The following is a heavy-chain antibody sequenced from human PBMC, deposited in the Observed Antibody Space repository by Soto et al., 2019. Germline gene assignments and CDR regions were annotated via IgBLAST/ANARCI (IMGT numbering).Heavy chain of an antibody. V-gene: IGHV5-51*01. Sequence: PGESLKISCKSSDYSFTSYWIGWVRQMPGKGLEWMGIIYPGDSDTRYNPSFQGQVTISADNSISTAYLQWSSLRAEDTALYYCAIEKVGATSVHVFDIWGQGTMVTVSS. J-gene: IGHJ3*02. CDR1: DYSFTSYW. D-gene: IGHD1-26*01. CDR3: AIEKVGATSVHVFDI. CDR2: IYPGDSDT.